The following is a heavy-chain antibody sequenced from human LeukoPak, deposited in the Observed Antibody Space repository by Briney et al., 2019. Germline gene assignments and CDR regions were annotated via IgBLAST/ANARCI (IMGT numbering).Heavy chain of an antibody. CDR2: ISGSGDLT. D-gene: IGHD1-26*01. J-gene: IGHJ6*02. CDR1: GFTFSNAW. V-gene: IGHV3-23*01. CDR3: AKHRGFYFYYVMDV. Sequence: GGSLRLSCAASGFTFSNAWMNWVRQAPGKGLEWVSAISGSGDLTHYADSVKGRFTISRDNSKNTLYLQMNSLRAEDTAVYYCAKHRGFYFYYVMDVWGQGTTVTVSS.